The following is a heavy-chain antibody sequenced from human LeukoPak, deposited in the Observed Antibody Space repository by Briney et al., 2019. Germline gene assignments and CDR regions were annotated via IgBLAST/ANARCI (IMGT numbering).Heavy chain of an antibody. CDR3: ARVPPSDFWSGYYPSDYYYMDV. Sequence: ASVKVSCKASGYTFTGYYMHWVRQAPGQGLEWMGWINPNSGGTNYAQKFQGRVTMTRDTSISTAYMELSRLRSDDTAVYYCARVPPSDFWSGYYPSDYYYMDVWGKGTTVTVSS. CDR2: INPNSGGT. D-gene: IGHD3-3*01. V-gene: IGHV1-2*02. J-gene: IGHJ6*03. CDR1: GYTFTGYY.